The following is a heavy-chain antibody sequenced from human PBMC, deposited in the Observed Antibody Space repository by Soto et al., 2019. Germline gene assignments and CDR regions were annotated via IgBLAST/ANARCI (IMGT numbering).Heavy chain of an antibody. Sequence: GGSLRLSCAASEFTVSSNYMSWVRQAPGKGLECVSTIYSGGSTYYADSVEGRFTISRDNSKNTLYLQMNNLRAEDTAVYYCAGRVGATNYGMDVWGQGTTVTVSS. CDR1: EFTVSSNY. J-gene: IGHJ6*02. CDR2: IYSGGST. CDR3: AGRVGATNYGMDV. D-gene: IGHD1-26*01. V-gene: IGHV3-53*01.